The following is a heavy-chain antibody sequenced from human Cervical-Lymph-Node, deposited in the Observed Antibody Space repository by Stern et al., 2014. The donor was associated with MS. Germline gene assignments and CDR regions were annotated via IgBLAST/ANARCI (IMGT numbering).Heavy chain of an antibody. Sequence: VQLVESGPGLVKPSETLSLTCTVSNVSIGLFYWSWIRQSPGRGLEWIGYVYYSGSTDYNPSLKSRVTMAVDTSKSQFSLKLSSLTAADTAVYYCASIQLWSKSFDYWGRGTLVTVSS. J-gene: IGHJ4*02. CDR2: VYYSGST. CDR1: NVSIGLFY. V-gene: IGHV4-59*01. D-gene: IGHD1-1*01. CDR3: ASIQLWSKSFDY.